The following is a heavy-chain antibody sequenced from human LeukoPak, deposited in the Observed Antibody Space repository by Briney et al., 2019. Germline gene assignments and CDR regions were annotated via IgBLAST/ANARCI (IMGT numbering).Heavy chain of an antibody. CDR2: INSDGYSI. J-gene: IGHJ6*02. Sequence: PGGSLRLSCAVSGFTFSSYWMHWVRQVPGEGLVWVSRINSDGYSIGYADSVKGRFTISRDNAKNTPLLQVNSLRAEDTAVYYCARGGVAGGMDVWGQGTTVTVSS. D-gene: IGHD6-19*01. CDR1: GFTFSSYW. V-gene: IGHV3-74*01. CDR3: ARGGVAGGMDV.